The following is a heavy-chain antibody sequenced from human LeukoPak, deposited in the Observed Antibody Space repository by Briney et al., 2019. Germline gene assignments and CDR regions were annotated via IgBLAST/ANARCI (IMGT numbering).Heavy chain of an antibody. CDR1: GFTFSNYW. V-gene: IGHV3-74*01. Sequence: GGSLRLSCAASGFTFSNYWMHWVRQVPGKELVWVSRINDDGSATFYADSVKGRFTISRDNAKNTLFLQINSLRAEDTAVYYCAREVYYGSGRRFDLWGQGTLVTVSS. CDR2: INDDGSAT. J-gene: IGHJ4*02. D-gene: IGHD3-10*01. CDR3: AREVYYGSGRRFDL.